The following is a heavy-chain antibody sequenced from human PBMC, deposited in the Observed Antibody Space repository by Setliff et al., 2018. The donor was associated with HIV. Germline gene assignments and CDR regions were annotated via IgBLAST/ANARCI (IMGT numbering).Heavy chain of an antibody. J-gene: IGHJ6*03. V-gene: IGHV3-64D*09. Sequence: GGSLRLSCAASGFTFSTYWMSWVRQAPGKGLEFVSAISGNGGSRYYADSVKGRFTISRDNSKNTLFLQMSSLRPEDTAVYYCVKARVDGDYYYYYYMDVWGKGTTVTVSS. D-gene: IGHD4-17*01. CDR3: VKARVDGDYYYYYYMDV. CDR1: GFTFSTYW. CDR2: ISGNGGSR.